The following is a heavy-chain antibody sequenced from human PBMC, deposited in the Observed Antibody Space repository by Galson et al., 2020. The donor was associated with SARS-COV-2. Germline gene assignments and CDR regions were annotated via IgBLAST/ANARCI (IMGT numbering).Heavy chain of an antibody. V-gene: IGHV4-31*03. CDR1: GGSISSGGYY. J-gene: IGHJ1*01. CDR2: IYYSGST. CDR3: AGTFDGDYVEYFQH. D-gene: IGHD4-17*01. Sequence: SETLSLTCTVSGGSISSGGYYWSWIRQHPGKGLEWIGYIYYSGSTYFNPSLKSRVTISVDTSKNQFSLKLSSVTAADTAVYYCAGTFDGDYVEYFQHWGQGTLVTVSS.